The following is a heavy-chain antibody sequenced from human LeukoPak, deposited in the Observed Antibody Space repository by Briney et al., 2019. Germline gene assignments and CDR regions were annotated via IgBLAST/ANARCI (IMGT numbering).Heavy chain of an antibody. CDR2: ISAYNGNT. CDR1: GYTFTSYY. D-gene: IGHD5-18*01. V-gene: IGHV1-18*04. Sequence: GASVKVSCKASGYTFTSYYMHWVRQAPGQGLEWMGWISAYNGNTNYAQKLQGRVTMTTDTSTSTAYMELRSLRSDDTAVYYCASGYSYGYPYYYYGMDVWGQGTTVTVSS. CDR3: ASGYSYGYPYYYYGMDV. J-gene: IGHJ6*02.